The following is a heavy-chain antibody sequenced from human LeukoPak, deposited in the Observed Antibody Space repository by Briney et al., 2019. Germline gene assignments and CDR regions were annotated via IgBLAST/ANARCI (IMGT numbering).Heavy chain of an antibody. J-gene: IGHJ4*02. V-gene: IGHV3-20*04. Sequence: SGGSLRLSCAASGFTFDDYGMSWVRQAPGKGLEWVSGINWNGGSTGYADSVKGRFTISRDNAKNSLYLQMNSLRAEDTALYYCARAYYYGSGSSPFDYWGQGTLVTVSS. D-gene: IGHD3-10*01. CDR2: INWNGGST. CDR1: GFTFDDYG. CDR3: ARAYYYGSGSSPFDY.